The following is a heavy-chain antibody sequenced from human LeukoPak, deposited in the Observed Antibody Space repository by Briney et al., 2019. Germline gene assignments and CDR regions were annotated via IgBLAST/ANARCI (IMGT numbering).Heavy chain of an antibody. Sequence: SETLSLTCTVSGGSISSYYWSWLRQPPGKGLEWIGYIYYSGSTNYHPSLKSRVTISVDTSKNQFSLKLSSVTAADTAVYYCARAFHRGVIDYWGQGTLVTVSS. D-gene: IGHD3-10*01. CDR2: IYYSGST. CDR3: ARAFHRGVIDY. V-gene: IGHV4-59*01. J-gene: IGHJ4*02. CDR1: GGSISSYY.